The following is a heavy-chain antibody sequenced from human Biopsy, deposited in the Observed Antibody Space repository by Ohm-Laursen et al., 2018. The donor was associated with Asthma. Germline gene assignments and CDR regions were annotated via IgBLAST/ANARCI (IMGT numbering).Heavy chain of an antibody. J-gene: IGHJ6*02. V-gene: IGHV1-69*13. CDR1: GGTFSNFA. Sequence: GASVKVSCNAPGGTFSNFAISWVRQAPGQGLEWLGGIMTVFGTTNYAQKFQGSVTITADESTSTAYMEVTSLRSEDTAIYYCARCQVGYSSGWSLLLKKIYYSGMDVWGQGTAVTVSS. CDR3: ARCQVGYSSGWSLLLKKIYYSGMDV. CDR2: IMTVFGTT. D-gene: IGHD6-19*01.